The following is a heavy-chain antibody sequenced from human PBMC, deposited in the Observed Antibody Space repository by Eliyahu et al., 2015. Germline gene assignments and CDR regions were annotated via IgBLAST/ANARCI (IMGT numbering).Heavy chain of an antibody. Sequence: QLQLQESGPGLVKPSETLSLTCTVSGGSISSSSYYWGWIRQPPGKGLXWIGSIYYSGSTYYNPSLKSRVTISVDTSKNQFSLKLSSVTAADTAVYYCARHTFTHSHYYDSSGYWNFDYWGQGTLVTVSS. V-gene: IGHV4-39*01. CDR2: IYYSGST. D-gene: IGHD3-22*01. J-gene: IGHJ4*02. CDR3: ARHTFTHSHYYDSSGYWNFDY. CDR1: GGSISSSSYY.